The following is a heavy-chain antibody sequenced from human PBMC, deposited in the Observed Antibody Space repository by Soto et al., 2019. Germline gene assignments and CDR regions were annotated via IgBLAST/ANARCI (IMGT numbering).Heavy chain of an antibody. J-gene: IGHJ4*02. CDR1: GFTFSTYA. D-gene: IGHD2-15*01. CDR3: ARDLTQYCSAGSCSPDS. CDR2: ISYHGSNK. Sequence: QVQLVESGGGVVQPGRSLRLSCAASGFTFSTYAMHWVRQAPGKGQAWVAIISYHGSNKYYADSVKGRFTISSDDPNNTLYLQMNRLRPEETAVYYCARDLTQYCSAGSCSPDSWGQGTLVTVAS. V-gene: IGHV3-30-3*01.